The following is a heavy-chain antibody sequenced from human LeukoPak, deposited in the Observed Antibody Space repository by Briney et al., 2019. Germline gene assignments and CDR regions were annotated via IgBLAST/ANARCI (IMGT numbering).Heavy chain of an antibody. V-gene: IGHV3-30*18. J-gene: IGHJ4*02. Sequence: GGSLRLSCAASGFTFSSYSMNWVRQAPGKGLEWVAVISYDGSDKYYADSVKGRFTISRDNSWNTLYLQMNSLRPEDTAVYFCAKAHSSGWYEFLDYWGQGALVTVSS. D-gene: IGHD6-19*01. CDR3: AKAHSSGWYEFLDY. CDR2: ISYDGSDK. CDR1: GFTFSSYS.